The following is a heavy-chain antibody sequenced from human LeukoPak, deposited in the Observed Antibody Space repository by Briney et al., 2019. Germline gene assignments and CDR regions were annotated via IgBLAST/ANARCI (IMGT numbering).Heavy chain of an antibody. CDR2: ISGSGGST. V-gene: IGHV3-23*01. Sequence: GGSLRLSCAASGFTFSSYGMSWVRQAPGKGLEWVSAISGSGGSTYYADSVKGRFTISRDNSKNTLYLQMNSLRAEDTAVYYCAKDLSYYGSGSYYGFDYWGQGTLVTVSS. CDR1: GFTFSSYG. J-gene: IGHJ4*02. CDR3: AKDLSYYGSGSYYGFDY. D-gene: IGHD3-10*01.